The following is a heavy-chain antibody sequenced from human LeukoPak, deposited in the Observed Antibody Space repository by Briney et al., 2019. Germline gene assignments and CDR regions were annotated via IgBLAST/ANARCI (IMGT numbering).Heavy chain of an antibody. CDR3: ARDALDSSGWFYHGMDV. Sequence: PSETLSLTCSVSGGSISSHYWNWIRQPPGKGLEWIGYIYYSGSTTYNPSLKSRVTMSVDTSKNQFSLKLTSVIAADTAVYYCARDALDSSGWFYHGMDVWGQGTTVTVSS. V-gene: IGHV4-59*11. CDR2: IYYSGST. D-gene: IGHD6-19*01. J-gene: IGHJ6*02. CDR1: GGSISSHY.